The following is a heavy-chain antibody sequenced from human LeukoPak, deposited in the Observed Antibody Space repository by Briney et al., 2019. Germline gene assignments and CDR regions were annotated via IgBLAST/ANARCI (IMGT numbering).Heavy chain of an antibody. D-gene: IGHD3-9*01. J-gene: IGHJ4*02. CDR2: IKSKSEGATR. CDR1: GFTFTEAW. V-gene: IGHV3-15*01. Sequence: GGSLRLSCVASGFTFTEAWMSWVRQAPGKGLEWIGRIKSKSEGATRDFAAPVKGRVTMSRDESKNTVYLQMDSLKIEDIAMYYCTTGSLDWLLHIDYWGQGTLVTVSS. CDR3: TTGSLDWLLHIDY.